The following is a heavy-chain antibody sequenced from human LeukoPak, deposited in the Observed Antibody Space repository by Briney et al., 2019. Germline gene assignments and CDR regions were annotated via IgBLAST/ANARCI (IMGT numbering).Heavy chain of an antibody. J-gene: IGHJ4*02. Sequence: GGSLRLSCAASGFTFSTYSMNWVRQAPGKGLEWVSCISGSSIYIYYAYSVKGRVTFSIDNAKNSLYLQMNSLRAEDTAVYYCARDPPYYDSSGYYYDYWGEGTLVTVSS. D-gene: IGHD3-22*01. CDR2: ISGSSIYI. CDR3: ARDPPYYDSSGYYYDY. V-gene: IGHV3-21*01. CDR1: GFTFSTYS.